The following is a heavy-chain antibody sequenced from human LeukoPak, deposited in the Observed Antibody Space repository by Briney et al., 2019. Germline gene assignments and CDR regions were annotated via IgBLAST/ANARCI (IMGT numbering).Heavy chain of an antibody. Sequence: SETLSLTCTVSGGSISSTSYYWGWIRQPPGKGLEWIGSIYYSVSTYYNPSLKSRVTISVDTSKHQFSLELSSVTAADTAVYYCARSPAGVWYFDLWGRGTLVTVSS. D-gene: IGHD3-10*01. J-gene: IGHJ2*01. CDR1: GGSISSTSYY. CDR2: IYYSVST. CDR3: ARSPAGVWYFDL. V-gene: IGHV4-39*01.